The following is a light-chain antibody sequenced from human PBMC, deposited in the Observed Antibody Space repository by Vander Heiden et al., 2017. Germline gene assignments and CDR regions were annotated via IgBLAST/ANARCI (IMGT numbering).Light chain of an antibody. J-gene: IGLJ2*01. V-gene: IGLV2-23*01. CDR1: SSDAGSYNL. CDR2: EGS. CDR3: CSYAGSVV. Sequence: QSALTQPAPVSGSPGQSITISCTGTSSDAGSYNLVSWYQQHPGKAPKLMIYEGSKRPSGVSNRFSGSKSGNTASLTISGLQAEDEADYYCCSYAGSVVFGGGTKLTVL.